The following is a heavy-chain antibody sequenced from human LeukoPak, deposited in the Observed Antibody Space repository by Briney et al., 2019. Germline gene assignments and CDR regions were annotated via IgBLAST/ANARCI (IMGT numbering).Heavy chain of an antibody. CDR2: INHSGST. J-gene: IGHJ3*02. CDR1: GGSFSGYY. V-gene: IGHV4-34*01. CDR3: ARGISPGYCSSTSCYAFDM. Sequence: KPSETLSLTCAVYGGSFSGYYWSWIRQPPGKGLEWIGEINHSGSTNYNPSLKSRVTISVDTSKNQFSLKLSSVTAADTAVYYCARGISPGYCSSTSCYAFDMWGQGTMVTVSS. D-gene: IGHD2-2*01.